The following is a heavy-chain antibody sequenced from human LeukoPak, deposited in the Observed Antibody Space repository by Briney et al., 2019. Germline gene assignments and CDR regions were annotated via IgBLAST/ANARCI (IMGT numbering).Heavy chain of an antibody. J-gene: IGHJ6*02. CDR2: ISSSGSTI. V-gene: IGHV3-11*01. CDR1: GLTFSDYY. CDR3: ARTSDDRRCFSVWSCGMDV. D-gene: IGHD3-10*01. Sequence: GGSLRLSCAASGLTFSDYYMSWIRQAPGKGLEWVSYISSSGSTIYYADSVKGRFTISRDNAKNSLYLQMNRLRAEDTAVYYCARTSDDRRCFSVWSCGMDVWGQGTTVTVSS.